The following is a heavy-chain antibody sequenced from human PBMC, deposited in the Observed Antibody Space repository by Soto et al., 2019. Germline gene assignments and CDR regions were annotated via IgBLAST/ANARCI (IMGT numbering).Heavy chain of an antibody. V-gene: IGHV1-3*01. D-gene: IGHD3-22*01. Sequence: GASVKVSCKASGYTLTSYGIHWVRQAPGQRLEWTGWINAGNGNTKYSEKFQGRVTITRDTSASTAYLELSSLRSEDTAVYYCARDPNDSSAYYHPYYYGMDVWAQGTTVTVSS. J-gene: IGHJ6*02. CDR1: GYTLTSYG. CDR3: ARDPNDSSAYYHPYYYGMDV. CDR2: INAGNGNT.